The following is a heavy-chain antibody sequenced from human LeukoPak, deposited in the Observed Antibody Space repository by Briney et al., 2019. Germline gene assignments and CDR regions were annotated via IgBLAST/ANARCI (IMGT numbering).Heavy chain of an antibody. CDR3: VKDFGRNLGGPGS. J-gene: IGHJ5*02. CDR2: IGGDGGGGT. Sequence: PGGSLRLSCAASGFTFSTYTVAWVRQAPGGGLEWVSGIGGDGGGGTYYADSVKGRFAISRDNSKSTLYLQMNSLRVEDTAVYYCVKDFGRNLGGPGSWGRGTLVSVSS. V-gene: IGHV3-23*01. D-gene: IGHD3-10*01. CDR1: GFTFSTYT.